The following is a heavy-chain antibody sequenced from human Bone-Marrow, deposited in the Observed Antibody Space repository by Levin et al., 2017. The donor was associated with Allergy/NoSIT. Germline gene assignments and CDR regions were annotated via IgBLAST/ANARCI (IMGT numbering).Heavy chain of an antibody. CDR2: IYYSGST. CDR1: GGSISSSSYY. V-gene: IGHV4-39*01. Sequence: PSETLSLTCTVSGGSISSSSYYWGWIRQPPGKGLEWIGSIYYSGSTYYNPSLKSRVTISVDTSKNQFSLKLSSVTAADTAVYYCARHSIRLAYCGGDCSRGTFDYWGQGTLVTVSS. J-gene: IGHJ4*02. D-gene: IGHD2-21*01. CDR3: ARHSIRLAYCGGDCSRGTFDY.